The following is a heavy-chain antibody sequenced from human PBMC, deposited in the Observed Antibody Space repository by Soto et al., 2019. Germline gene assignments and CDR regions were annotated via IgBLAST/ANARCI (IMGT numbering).Heavy chain of an antibody. V-gene: IGHV3-11*06. CDR2: ISSSSSYT. J-gene: IGHJ6*02. Sequence: XESLQLSCAASGFTFSDYYMSWIRQAPGKGLEWVSYISSSSSYTNYADSVEGRFTISRDNAKNSLYLQMNSLRAEDTAVYYCARSPYYDILTGYALYGMDVWGQGATVTVSS. CDR3: ARSPYYDILTGYALYGMDV. CDR1: GFTFSDYY. D-gene: IGHD3-9*01.